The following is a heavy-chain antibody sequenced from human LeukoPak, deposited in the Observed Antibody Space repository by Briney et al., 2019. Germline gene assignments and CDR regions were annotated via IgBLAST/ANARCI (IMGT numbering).Heavy chain of an antibody. J-gene: IGHJ3*02. D-gene: IGHD6-19*01. Sequence: SETLSLTCTVSGGSISSSSYYWGWIRQPPGKGLEWIGSIYYSGSTYYNPSLKSRVTISVDTSKNQFSLKLSSVTAADTAVYYCARLQIQYSSGWYAKPGAFDIWGQGTMVTVSS. CDR1: GGSISSSSYY. V-gene: IGHV4-39*01. CDR2: IYYSGST. CDR3: ARLQIQYSSGWYAKPGAFDI.